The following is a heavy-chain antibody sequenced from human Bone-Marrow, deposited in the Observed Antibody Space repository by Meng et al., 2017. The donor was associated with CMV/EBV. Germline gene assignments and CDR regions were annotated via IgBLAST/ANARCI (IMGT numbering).Heavy chain of an antibody. Sequence: ASVKVSCKASGYTFTGYYMHWVRQAPGQGLEWMGWINPNSGGTNYAQKFQGRVTMTRDTSISTAYMELSRLRSDDTAVYYCARIYYDFWSGYYKGGYYFDYWGQGTLVTVSS. CDR3: ARIYYDFWSGYYKGGYYFDY. CDR2: INPNSGGT. J-gene: IGHJ4*02. D-gene: IGHD3-3*01. V-gene: IGHV1-2*02. CDR1: GYTFTGYY.